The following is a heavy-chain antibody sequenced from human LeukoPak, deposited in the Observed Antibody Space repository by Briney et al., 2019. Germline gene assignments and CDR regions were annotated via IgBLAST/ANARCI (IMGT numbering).Heavy chain of an antibody. CDR3: ARDDYGDYGAFDI. Sequence: SETLSLTCTVSGGSISSGDYYWSWIRQPPGKGLEGIGYIYYSESTYYNPSLKSRVTISVDTSKNQFSLKLSSVTAADTAVYYCARDDYGDYGAFDIWGQGTMVTVSS. CDR2: IYYSEST. CDR1: GGSISSGDYY. D-gene: IGHD4-17*01. J-gene: IGHJ3*02. V-gene: IGHV4-30-4*01.